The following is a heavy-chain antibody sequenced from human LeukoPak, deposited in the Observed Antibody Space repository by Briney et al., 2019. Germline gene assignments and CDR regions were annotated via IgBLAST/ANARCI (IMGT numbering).Heavy chain of an antibody. J-gene: IGHJ3*02. Sequence: ASVKVSCKVSGYTLTELSMHWVRQAPGKGLEWMGGFDPEDGETIYAQKFQGRVTMTEDTSTDTAYMELSSLRSEDTAVYYCATTMPFLWTNGAFDIWGQGTMVTVSS. CDR2: FDPEDGET. CDR1: GYTLTELS. D-gene: IGHD2/OR15-2a*01. CDR3: ATTMPFLWTNGAFDI. V-gene: IGHV1-24*01.